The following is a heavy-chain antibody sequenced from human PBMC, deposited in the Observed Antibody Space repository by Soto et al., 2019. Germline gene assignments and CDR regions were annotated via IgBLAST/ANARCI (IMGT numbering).Heavy chain of an antibody. CDR1: GGSISSSSYY. J-gene: IGHJ4*02. CDR2: IYYSGST. V-gene: IGHV4-39*01. Sequence: QLQLQESGPGLVKPSETLSLTCTVSGGSISSSSYYWGWIRQPPGKGLEWIGSIYYSGSTYYNPSLKSRVTISVDTSKNQFSLKLSSVTAADTAVYYCASQDSLWFGELWGTFDFDYWGQGTLVTVSS. D-gene: IGHD3-10*01. CDR3: ASQDSLWFGELWGTFDFDY.